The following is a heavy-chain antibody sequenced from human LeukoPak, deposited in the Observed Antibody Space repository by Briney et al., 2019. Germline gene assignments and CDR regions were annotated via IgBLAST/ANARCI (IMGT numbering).Heavy chain of an antibody. CDR3: ARAARYCSGGSCYGYFDY. J-gene: IGHJ4*02. Sequence: VKVSCKASGYTFTSYDINWVRQATGQGLEWMGWMNPNSGNTGYAQKFQGRVTMTRNTSISTAYMELSSLRSEDTAVYYCARAARYCSGGSCYGYFDYWGQGTLVTVSS. CDR2: MNPNSGNT. V-gene: IGHV1-8*01. CDR1: GYTFTSYD. D-gene: IGHD2-15*01.